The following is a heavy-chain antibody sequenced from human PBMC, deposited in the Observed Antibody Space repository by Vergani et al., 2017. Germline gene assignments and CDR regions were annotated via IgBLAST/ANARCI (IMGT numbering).Heavy chain of an antibody. V-gene: IGHV3-23*01. J-gene: IGHJ3*02. CDR2: ISGSGGST. CDR1: GFTFSSYA. D-gene: IGHD2-2*01. CDR3: AKGVLRYCSSTSCYAFDI. Sequence: EVQLLESGGGLVQPGGSLRLSCAASGFTFSSYAMSWVRQAPGKGLVWVSAISGSGGSTYYADSVKGRFTISRDNSKNTLYLQMNSLRAEDTAVYYCAKGVLRYCSSTSCYAFDIWGQGTMVTVSS.